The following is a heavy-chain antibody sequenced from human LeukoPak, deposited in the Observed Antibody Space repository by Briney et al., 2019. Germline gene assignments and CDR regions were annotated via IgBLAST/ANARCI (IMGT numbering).Heavy chain of an antibody. CDR3: ARIPGDRPDD. Sequence: SETLSLTCTVSGGSISSYYWTWIRQPPGKGLEWIGYMYFGGRTNYNPSLKSRATISIDTSKKQFSLKVKSVTAADTAVYYCARIPGDRPDDWGQGTLVTVS. CDR1: GGSISSYY. D-gene: IGHD7-27*01. V-gene: IGHV4-59*01. CDR2: MYFGGRT. J-gene: IGHJ4*02.